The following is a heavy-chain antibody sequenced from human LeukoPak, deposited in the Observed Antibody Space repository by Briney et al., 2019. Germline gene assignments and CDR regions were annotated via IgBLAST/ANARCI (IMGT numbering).Heavy chain of an antibody. V-gene: IGHV3-30-3*01. CDR2: ISYDGSNK. Sequence: GRSLRLSCAASGFTFSSYAMHWVRQAPGKGLEWVAVISYDGSNKYYADSVEGRFTISRDNSENTLYLQMNSLRAEDTAVYYCARGGHRISCSSTSCYTMDYWGQGTLVTVSS. CDR3: ARGGHRISCSSTSCYTMDY. CDR1: GFTFSSYA. D-gene: IGHD2-2*02. J-gene: IGHJ4*02.